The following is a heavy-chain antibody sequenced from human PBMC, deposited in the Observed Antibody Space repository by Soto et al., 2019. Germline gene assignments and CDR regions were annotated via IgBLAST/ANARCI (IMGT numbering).Heavy chain of an antibody. D-gene: IGHD3-22*01. V-gene: IGHV3-73*02. Sequence: EVQLVESGGGLVQPGGSLKLSCAASGFIFSDSALHWVRQASGKGLEWVGRIRRKANNYATTYAASVEGRFAVCRDDSKSTSYLQMHVPETEDTPIYYCTRCIDAFSGYPIYYPEYWGRGILVTVS. CDR3: TRCIDAFSGYPIYYPEY. CDR1: GFIFSDSA. CDR2: IRRKANNYAT. J-gene: IGHJ4*02.